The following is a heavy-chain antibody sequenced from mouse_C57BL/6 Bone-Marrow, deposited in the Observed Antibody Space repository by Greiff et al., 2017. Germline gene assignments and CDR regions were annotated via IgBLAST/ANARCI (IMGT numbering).Heavy chain of an antibody. D-gene: IGHD2-5*01. J-gene: IGHJ3*01. CDR1: GYTFTSYG. CDR2: IYPRSGNT. CDR3: ARRYSNYDRAWFAY. V-gene: IGHV1-81*01. Sequence: QVQLQQSGAELARPGASVKLSCKASGYTFTSYGISWVKQRTGQGLEWIGEIYPRSGNTYYNEKFKGKATLTADKSSSTAYMELRSLTSEDSAVYFCARRYSNYDRAWFAYWGQGTLVTVSA.